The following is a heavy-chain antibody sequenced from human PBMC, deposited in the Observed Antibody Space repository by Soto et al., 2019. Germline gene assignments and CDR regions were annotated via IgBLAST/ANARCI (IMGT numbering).Heavy chain of an antibody. J-gene: IGHJ6*02. V-gene: IGHV1-3*01. CDR2: INAGNGNT. CDR1: GYTFTSYA. D-gene: IGHD4-17*01. Sequence: ASVKGSCKASGYTFTSYAMHWVRQAPGQRLEWMGWINAGNGNTKYSQKFQGRVTITRDTSASTAYMELSSLRSEDTAVYYCARSSYGDYLAYGMDVWGQGTTVTVSS. CDR3: ARSSYGDYLAYGMDV.